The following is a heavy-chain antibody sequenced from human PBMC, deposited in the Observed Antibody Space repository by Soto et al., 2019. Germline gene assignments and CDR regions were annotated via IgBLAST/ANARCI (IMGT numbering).Heavy chain of an antibody. CDR2: IYPGDSDT. CDR1: GYSFTIYW. Sequence: GESVKISCKGSGYSFTIYWIGWVLQMPGKGLEWMGIIYPGDSDTRYSPSFQGQVTISADKSISTAYLQWSSLKASDTAMYYCARGPNYSSSWYYYYGMDVWGQGTTVTVS. J-gene: IGHJ6*02. D-gene: IGHD6-13*01. V-gene: IGHV5-51*01. CDR3: ARGPNYSSSWYYYYGMDV.